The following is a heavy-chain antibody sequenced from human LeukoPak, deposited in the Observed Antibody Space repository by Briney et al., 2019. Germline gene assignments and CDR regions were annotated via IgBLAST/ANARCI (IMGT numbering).Heavy chain of an antibody. Sequence: SQTLSLTCTVSGGSISSGGYYWSWIRQHPGKGLEWIGYIYYSGSTYYNPSLKSRVTISVDTSKNQFSLKLSSVTAADTAVYYCARGFWRGYYTTYYYYYMDVWGKGTTVTVSS. CDR2: IYYSGST. CDR1: GGSISSGGYY. D-gene: IGHD3-3*01. V-gene: IGHV4-31*03. CDR3: ARGFWRGYYTTYYYYYMDV. J-gene: IGHJ6*03.